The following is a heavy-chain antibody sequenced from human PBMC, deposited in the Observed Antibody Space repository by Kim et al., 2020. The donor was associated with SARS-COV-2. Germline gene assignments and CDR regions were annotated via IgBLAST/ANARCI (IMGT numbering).Heavy chain of an antibody. Sequence: SETLSLTCAVSGGSISSSNWWSWVRQPPGKGLEWIGEIYHSGSTNYNPSLKSRVTISVDKSKNQFSLKLSSVTAADTAVYYCAREADTAMVTGIYYYYGMDVWGQGTTVTVSS. V-gene: IGHV4-4*02. CDR3: AREADTAMVTGIYYYYGMDV. D-gene: IGHD5-18*01. J-gene: IGHJ6*02. CDR1: GGSISSSNW. CDR2: IYHSGST.